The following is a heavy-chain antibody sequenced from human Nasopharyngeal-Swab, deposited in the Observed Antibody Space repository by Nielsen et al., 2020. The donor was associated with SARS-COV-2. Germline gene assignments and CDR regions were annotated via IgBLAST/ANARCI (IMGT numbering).Heavy chain of an antibody. Sequence: ASVKVSCKASGYTFIGYYMHWLRQAPAQGLEWMGWINPNSGGTNYAQKFQGRVTMTRDTSISTAYMELSRLRSDDTAVSYCARDGSSSWYEQLDYWGQGTLVTVSS. CDR2: INPNSGGT. CDR3: ARDGSSSWYEQLDY. CDR1: GYTFIGYY. V-gene: IGHV1-2*02. D-gene: IGHD6-13*01. J-gene: IGHJ4*02.